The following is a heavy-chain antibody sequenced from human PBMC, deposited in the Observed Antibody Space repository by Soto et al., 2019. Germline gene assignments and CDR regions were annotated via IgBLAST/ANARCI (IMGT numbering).Heavy chain of an antibody. CDR1: GGSTSSSSYY. CDR3: ARGGRGDV. Sequence: SETLSLTCTVSGGSTSSSSYYWGWIRQPPGKGLEWIGSIYYSGSTYYNPSLKSRVTISVDTSKNQFSLKLSSVTAADTAVYYCARGGRGDVWGQGTTVTVSS. D-gene: IGHD3-16*01. CDR2: IYYSGST. J-gene: IGHJ6*02. V-gene: IGHV4-39*01.